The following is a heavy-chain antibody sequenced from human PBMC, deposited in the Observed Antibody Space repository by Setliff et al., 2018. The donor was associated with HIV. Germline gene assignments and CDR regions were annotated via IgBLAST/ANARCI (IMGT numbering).Heavy chain of an antibody. V-gene: IGHV4-4*07. D-gene: IGHD6-19*01. Sequence: TLSLTCTVSGDSINNYYWNWIRQPAGKGLEWTGRIHSSGSANYSPSLESRVTMSIDTSKSQFSLRLTSVTAADTAVYYCARELEYSSGWFLVDYWGQGALVTVSS. J-gene: IGHJ4*02. CDR2: IHSSGSA. CDR3: ARELEYSSGWFLVDY. CDR1: GDSINNYY.